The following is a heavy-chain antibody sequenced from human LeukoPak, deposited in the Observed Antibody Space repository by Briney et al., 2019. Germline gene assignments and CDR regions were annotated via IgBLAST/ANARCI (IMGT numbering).Heavy chain of an antibody. CDR2: ICDYGDST. CDR1: GLTLSSYA. V-gene: IGHV3-23*01. J-gene: IGHJ6*03. D-gene: IGHD6-19*01. CDR3: AKVGEKYSSGWYPHYYYYMDV. Sequence: GGSLRLSCAASGLTLSSYAKRWVRHAPGKGLEWVSDICDYGDSTYYADTVKGRFTSSRDNSTSTLYLQMNSLRDEDTGVYYGAKVGEKYSSGWYPHYYYYMDVWGKGTTVTVSS.